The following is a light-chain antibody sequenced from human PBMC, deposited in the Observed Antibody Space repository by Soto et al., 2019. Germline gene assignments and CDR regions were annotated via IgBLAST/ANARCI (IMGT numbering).Light chain of an antibody. Sequence: IHVTLSPASVSASVGDRVTITCRASQDISTWLAWYQQKPGKAPKLLIYAASSLFSGVPSRFSGSGSGTDFTLTISSLQPEDFATYYCHQADSLPLVTFGQGTRLEI. CDR1: QDISTW. V-gene: IGKV1-12*01. CDR2: AAS. J-gene: IGKJ5*01. CDR3: HQADSLPLVT.